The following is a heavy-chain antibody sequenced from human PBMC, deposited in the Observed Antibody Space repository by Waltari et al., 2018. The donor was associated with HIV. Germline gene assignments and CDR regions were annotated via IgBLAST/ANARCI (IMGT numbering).Heavy chain of an antibody. V-gene: IGHV4-4*07. CDR3: ARQRWTSDLWGVSPDQPFYKYYALDV. CDR2: AYSSGTP. Sequence: QVHPQKSGPRLVKPSETLSLKCAAPGDSIKTNYWHWMRQAAGKGPQWIGRAYSSGTPDLSPSLNNRLTWSVDASKNDVSRNLTSVTAEDAAVYYCARQRWTSDLWGVSPDQPFYKYYALDVWGQGTPVTVSS. D-gene: IGHD3-3*01. CDR1: GDSIKTNY. J-gene: IGHJ6*02.